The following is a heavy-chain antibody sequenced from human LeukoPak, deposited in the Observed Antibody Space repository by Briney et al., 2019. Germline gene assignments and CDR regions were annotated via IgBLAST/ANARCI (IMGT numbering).Heavy chain of an antibody. V-gene: IGHV3-7*01. CDR3: VRESRPGGAMGLYHNLDY. D-gene: IGHD1-1*01. Sequence: PGGSLRLSCAGSGFTFSDFWMTWVRQIPGKGLEWVANIKEDGTEKNLVDSVKGRFTISRDNTKNLLFLEMNNLRGDDTAIYYCVRESRPGGAMGLYHNLDYWGQGTLVAVSS. CDR2: IKEDGTEK. J-gene: IGHJ4*02. CDR1: GFTFSDFW.